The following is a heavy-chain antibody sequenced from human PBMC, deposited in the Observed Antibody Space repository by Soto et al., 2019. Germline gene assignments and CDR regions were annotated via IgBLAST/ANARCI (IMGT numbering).Heavy chain of an antibody. CDR1: GCTFSSYA. CDR2: IIPIFGTA. V-gene: IGHV1-69*13. J-gene: IGHJ4*02. D-gene: IGHD3-22*01. Sequence: VEASCRASGCTFSSYAIRWVRQAPGQGLEWMGGIIPIFGTANYAQKFQGRVTITSDESTSTAYMELSSLRSEDTAVYYCARVPNYYDTSGYFAPHFDDWGQGTLVTVSS. CDR3: ARVPNYYDTSGYFAPHFDD.